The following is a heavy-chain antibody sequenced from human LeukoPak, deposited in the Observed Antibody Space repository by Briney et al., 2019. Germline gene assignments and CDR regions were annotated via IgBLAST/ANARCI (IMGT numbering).Heavy chain of an antibody. Sequence: SETLSLTCTVSGYPISSGYYWGWIRQPPGKGVEWIGSIYHSGSTYYNPSLKSRVTISVDTSKNQFSLKLSSVTAADTAVYYCARDRLLPDFWSGYYVDYWGQGTLVTVSS. D-gene: IGHD3-3*01. CDR2: IYHSGST. CDR3: ARDRLLPDFWSGYYVDY. J-gene: IGHJ4*02. CDR1: GYPISSGYY. V-gene: IGHV4-38-2*02.